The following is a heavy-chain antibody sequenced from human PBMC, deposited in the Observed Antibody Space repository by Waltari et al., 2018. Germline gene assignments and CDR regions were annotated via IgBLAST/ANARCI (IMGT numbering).Heavy chain of an antibody. Sequence: QVQLQESGPGLVKPSETLSLTCAVSGYSISSGYYWGWIRQPPGKGLEWIGNFHHRGGTTYNPALNSRVTISVDTSKTQFSLKLSSVTAADTAVYYCARRAAITAAGPTYYMDVWGKGTTVTVSS. CDR1: GYSISSGYY. CDR2: FHHRGGT. CDR3: ARRAAITAAGPTYYMDV. J-gene: IGHJ6*03. D-gene: IGHD6-13*01. V-gene: IGHV4-38-2*01.